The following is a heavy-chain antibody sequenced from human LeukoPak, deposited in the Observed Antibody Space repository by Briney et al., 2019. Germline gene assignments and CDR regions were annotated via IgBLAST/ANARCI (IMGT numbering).Heavy chain of an antibody. Sequence: GASVKISCKASGYTFSAYDMHWVRQAPGQGLEWMGRINPNSGGINYSQKFQGWVTMTRDTSISTAYMELSRLRSDDTAVYYCARDSSPDIVVVPAATDAFDIWGQGTMVTVSS. CDR3: ARDSSPDIVVVPAATDAFDI. V-gene: IGHV1-2*04. J-gene: IGHJ3*02. CDR2: INPNSGGI. D-gene: IGHD2-2*01. CDR1: GYTFSAYD.